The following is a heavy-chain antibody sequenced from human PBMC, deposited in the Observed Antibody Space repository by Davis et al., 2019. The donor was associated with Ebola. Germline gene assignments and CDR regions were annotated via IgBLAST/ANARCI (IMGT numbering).Heavy chain of an antibody. D-gene: IGHD3-16*01. V-gene: IGHV1-2*04. CDR2: INPNSGGT. Sequence: ASVKVSCKASGYTFTGYYMHWVRQAPGQGLEWMGWINPNSGGTNYAQKFQGWVTMTRDTSISTAYMELSRLRSDDTAVYYCARDFGGATHYYGMDVWGQGTTVTVSS. CDR1: GYTFTGYY. J-gene: IGHJ6*02. CDR3: ARDFGGATHYYGMDV.